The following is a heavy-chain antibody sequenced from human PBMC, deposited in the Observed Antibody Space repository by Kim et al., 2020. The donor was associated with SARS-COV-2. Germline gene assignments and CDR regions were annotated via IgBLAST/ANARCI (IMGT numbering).Heavy chain of an antibody. CDR3: ARDYSARLGNYYGSGSSKRGYYYYYGMDV. CDR2: ISYDGSNK. D-gene: IGHD3-10*01. CDR1: GFTFSSYA. J-gene: IGHJ6*02. Sequence: GGSLRLSCAASGFTFSSYAMHWVRQAPGKGLEWVAVISYDGSNKYYADSVKGRFTISRDNSKNTLYLQMNSLRAEDTAVYYCARDYSARLGNYYGSGSSKRGYYYYYGMDVWGQGTTVTVSS. V-gene: IGHV3-30*04.